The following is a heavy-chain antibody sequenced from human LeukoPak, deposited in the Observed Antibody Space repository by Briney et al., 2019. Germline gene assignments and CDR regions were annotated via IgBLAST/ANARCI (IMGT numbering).Heavy chain of an antibody. CDR1: GFTFSSYE. V-gene: IGHV3-48*03. CDR2: ISDSGTTI. Sequence: GGSLRLSCAASGFTFSSYEMNWVRQAPGKELEWVPYISDSGTTIYYADSVKGRFTISRDNAKNSLYLQMNSLRAEDTAVYYCARDRSPTDYSAIIFDYWGQGTLVTVSS. CDR3: ARDRSPTDYSAIIFDY. D-gene: IGHD4-11*01. J-gene: IGHJ4*02.